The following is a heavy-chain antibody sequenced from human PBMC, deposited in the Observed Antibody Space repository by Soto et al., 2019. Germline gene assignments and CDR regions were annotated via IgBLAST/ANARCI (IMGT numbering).Heavy chain of an antibody. D-gene: IGHD6-13*01. V-gene: IGHV3-33*01. CDR3: ARDSYEVAAPGTGAFDI. CDR2: IWYDGSNK. CDR1: GFTFSSYG. J-gene: IGHJ3*02. Sequence: QGQLVESGGGVVQPGRSLRLSCVASGFTFSSYGMHWVRQAPGRGLEWVAVIWYDGSNKYYADSVQGRFTFSRDNSKNTLYLQMNSLRAEDTAVYYCARDSYEVAAPGTGAFDIWGQGTMVSVSS.